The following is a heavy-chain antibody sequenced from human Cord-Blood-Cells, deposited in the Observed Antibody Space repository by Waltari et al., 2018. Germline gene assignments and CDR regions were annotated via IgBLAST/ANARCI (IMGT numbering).Heavy chain of an antibody. J-gene: IGHJ4*02. D-gene: IGHD3-10*01. Sequence: EVQLVESGGGLIQPGGSLRLYCAASGFTVSSNEMSWVRQAPGKGVGWVSVIDSGGSTYYAASLKGRFTISRDNSKNTLYLQMNSLRAEDTAVYYCARGGRFGEDFDYWGQGTLVTVSS. CDR1: GFTVSSNE. CDR2: IDSGGST. V-gene: IGHV3-53*01. CDR3: ARGGRFGEDFDY.